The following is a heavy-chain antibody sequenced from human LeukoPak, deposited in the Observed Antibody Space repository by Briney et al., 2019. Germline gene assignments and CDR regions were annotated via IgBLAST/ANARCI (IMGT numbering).Heavy chain of an antibody. V-gene: IGHV4-4*02. D-gene: IGHD6-19*01. Sequence: SETLSLTCAVSGGSISSKWWGWVRQPPGKGLEWIGEIYHSGSTNYNPSLKSRVTISVDKSKNQFSLKLNSVTAADTAVYYCAANGWYAIDYWGQGTLVTVSS. CDR3: AANGWYAIDY. J-gene: IGHJ4*02. CDR2: IYHSGST. CDR1: GGSISSKW.